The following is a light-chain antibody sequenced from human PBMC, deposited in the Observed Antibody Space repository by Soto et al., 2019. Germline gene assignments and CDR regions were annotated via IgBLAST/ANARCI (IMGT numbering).Light chain of an antibody. V-gene: IGKV3-11*01. J-gene: IGKJ2*01. CDR3: HQRNNWPYT. CDR2: DAS. Sequence: EIVLTQSPATLSLSPGERATLSCRASQSVNTYLGWYQQRPGQAPILLIYDASNRATGIPARFSGSGSGTDFTLTISSLKPEDFAVYYCHQRNNWPYTFGQGTKLEI. CDR1: QSVNTY.